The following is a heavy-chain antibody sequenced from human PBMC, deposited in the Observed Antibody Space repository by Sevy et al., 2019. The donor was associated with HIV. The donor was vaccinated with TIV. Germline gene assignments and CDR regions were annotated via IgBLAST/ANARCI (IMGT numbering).Heavy chain of an antibody. CDR1: GFPFSSYA. D-gene: IGHD2-8*02. CDR3: AKRRVQSGLSGGGANYGMDV. J-gene: IGHJ6*02. CDR2: LIGGGRRP. Sequence: GGSLRLSCAASGFPFSSYAMSWFRQAQGRGLEWVPTLIGGGRRPSYAAPVTGRFIISRDNSRNTLYLQMNSLRAEDTAIYYCAKRRVQSGLSGGGANYGMDVCGRGTTVTVSS. V-gene: IGHV3-23*01.